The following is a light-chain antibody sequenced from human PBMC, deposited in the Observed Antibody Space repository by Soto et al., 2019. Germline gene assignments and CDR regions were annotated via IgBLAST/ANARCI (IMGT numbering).Light chain of an antibody. Sequence: TQSPATLSLSPGERATLSCRASQSVSSFLAWYQQKPGQAPRLLIYDASNRATGIPARFSGSGSGTDFTLIINRLEPEDVAIYYCQQYGGSPRITFGQGTRLEIK. CDR3: QQYGGSPRIT. V-gene: IGKV3-20*01. CDR1: QSVSSF. J-gene: IGKJ5*01. CDR2: DAS.